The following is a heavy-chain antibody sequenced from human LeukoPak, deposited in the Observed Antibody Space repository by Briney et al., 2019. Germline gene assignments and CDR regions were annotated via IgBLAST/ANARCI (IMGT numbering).Heavy chain of an antibody. D-gene: IGHD3-10*01. V-gene: IGHV4-38-2*02. CDR1: GYSISSGYY. CDR2: IYHSGST. J-gene: IGHJ5*02. Sequence: PSETLSLTCTVSGYSISSGYYWGWIRQPPGKGLEWIGSIYHSGSTYYNPSLKSRVTISVDTSKNQFSLKLSSVTAADTAVYYCARDYSHYYGSGSYLNWFDPWGQGTLVTVSS. CDR3: ARDYSHYYGSGSYLNWFDP.